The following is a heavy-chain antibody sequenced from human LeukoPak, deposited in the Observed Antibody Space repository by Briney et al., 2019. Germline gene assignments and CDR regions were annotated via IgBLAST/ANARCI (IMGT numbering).Heavy chain of an antibody. D-gene: IGHD3-22*01. CDR1: GGSIKGGGFF. CDR3: ASQSRNYYQSGEFRTWIDY. V-gene: IGHV4-30-2*03. CDR2: IYYSGTT. Sequence: PSQTLSLTCSVSGGSIKGGGFFWNWVRHHPGKGLEWIGSIYYSGTTNYNPSLKTRVTISVDTSKNQFSLKLTSVTAADTAVYYCASQSRNYYQSGEFRTWIDYWGQGTLVTASS. J-gene: IGHJ4*02.